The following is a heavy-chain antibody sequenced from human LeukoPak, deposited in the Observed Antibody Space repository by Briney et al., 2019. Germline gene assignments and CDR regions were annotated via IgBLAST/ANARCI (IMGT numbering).Heavy chain of an antibody. CDR3: AELGITMNGGV. V-gene: IGHV3-48*03. CDR2: ISSSGSTI. J-gene: IGHJ6*04. CDR1: GFTFSSYE. Sequence: GGSLRLSCAASGFTFSSYEMNWVRQAPGKGLEWVSYISSSGSTIYYADSVKGRFTISRDNAKNSLYLQMDSLRAEDTAVYYCAELGITMNGGVWGKGTTVTISS. D-gene: IGHD3-10*02.